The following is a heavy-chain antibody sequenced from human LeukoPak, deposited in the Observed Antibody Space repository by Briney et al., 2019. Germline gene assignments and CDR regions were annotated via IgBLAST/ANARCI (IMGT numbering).Heavy chain of an antibody. D-gene: IGHD6-6*01. V-gene: IGHV3-23*01. CDR1: GFTFVSYA. CDR2: ITGSGRST. Sequence: GRTLRLSCAASGFTFVSYAMSWVRQSPGKGLEWVSAITGSGRSTHYRDSVKGRFTTSRDNSKNTLYLQMNSLRPEDAAVYYCAGAEGAARTGPFYNSGQGSLVTVSS. CDR3: AGAEGAARTGPFYN. J-gene: IGHJ4*02.